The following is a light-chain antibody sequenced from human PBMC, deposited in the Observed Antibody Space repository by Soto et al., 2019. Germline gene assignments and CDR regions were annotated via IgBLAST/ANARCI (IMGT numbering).Light chain of an antibody. Sequence: EIVMTQSPATLSVSPGERATLSCRASQSVSRNVVWYQQQPGQAPRLLIHDASTRATGISVRFSGSGSGTEFTLTISRLQAEDFAFYYCQQYNNWLWTFGQGTKVEIK. V-gene: IGKV3-15*01. CDR2: DAS. CDR1: QSVSRN. CDR3: QQYNNWLWT. J-gene: IGKJ1*01.